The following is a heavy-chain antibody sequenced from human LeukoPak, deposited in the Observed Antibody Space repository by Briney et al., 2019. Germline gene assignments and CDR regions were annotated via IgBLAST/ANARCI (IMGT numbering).Heavy chain of an antibody. CDR1: GGTSSSYA. D-gene: IGHD6-6*01. CDR3: ARGRAAPNYYYYYYMDV. J-gene: IGHJ6*03. Sequence: ASVKVSCKASGGTSSSYAISWVRQAPGQGLEWMGGIIPIFGTANYAQKFQGRVTITTDESTSTAYMELSSLRSEDTAVYYCARGRAAPNYYYYYYMDVWGKGTTVTVSS. V-gene: IGHV1-69*05. CDR2: IIPIFGTA.